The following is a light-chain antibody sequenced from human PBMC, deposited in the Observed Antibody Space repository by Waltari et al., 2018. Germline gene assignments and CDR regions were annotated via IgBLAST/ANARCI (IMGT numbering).Light chain of an antibody. Sequence: EIVLTQSPGTLSLAPGERATLSCRASQSVSRTLAWYQQKPGQAPSLLIYAASTRATGIPDRFSGSGSGTDFSLTISRLEPEDFAVYYCQHYVRLPATFGQGTKVEIK. V-gene: IGKV3-20*01. CDR2: AAS. J-gene: IGKJ1*01. CDR1: QSVSRT. CDR3: QHYVRLPAT.